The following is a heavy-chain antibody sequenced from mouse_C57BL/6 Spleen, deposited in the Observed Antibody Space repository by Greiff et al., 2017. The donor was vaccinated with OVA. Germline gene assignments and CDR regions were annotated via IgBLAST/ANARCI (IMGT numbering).Heavy chain of an antibody. V-gene: IGHV1-72*01. CDR2: IDPNRGGT. CDR3: ARGIGMVTTSWYFDV. CDR1: GYTFTSYW. D-gene: IGHD2-2*01. J-gene: IGHJ1*03. Sequence: QVQLQQPGAELVKPGASVKLSCQASGYTFTSYWMHWVKQRPGRGLEWIGRIDPNRGGTKYNEKFKSKATLTVDKPSSTAYMQLSSLTSEDSAVYYCARGIGMVTTSWYFDVWGTGTTVTVSS.